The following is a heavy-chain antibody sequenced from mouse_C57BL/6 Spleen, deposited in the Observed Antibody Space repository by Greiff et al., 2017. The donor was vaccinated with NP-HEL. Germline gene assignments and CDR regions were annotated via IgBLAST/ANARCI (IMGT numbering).Heavy chain of an antibody. V-gene: IGHV1-18*01. CDR1: GYTFTDYN. CDR3: AREGYGSSYEYFDV. J-gene: IGHJ1*03. D-gene: IGHD1-1*01. Sequence: DVKLQESGPELVKPGASVKIPCKASGYTFTDYNMDWVKQSHGKSLEWIGDINPNNGGTIYNQKFKGKATLTVDKSSSTAYMELRSLTSEGTAVYYCAREGYGSSYEYFDVWGTGTTVTVSS. CDR2: INPNNGGT.